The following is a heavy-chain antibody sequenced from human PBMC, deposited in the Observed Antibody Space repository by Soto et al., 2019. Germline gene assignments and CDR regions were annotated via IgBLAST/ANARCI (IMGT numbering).Heavy chain of an antibody. CDR1: GGSFSGYY. D-gene: IGHD3-3*01. V-gene: IGHV4-34*01. J-gene: IGHJ1*01. CDR2: ITHIGNT. CDR3: ARGRRFLEEFQY. Sequence: QVQLQQWGAGLLKPSETLSLTCGVYGGSFSGYYWTWIRQPPGKGLEWIGEITHIGNTNYITSLKSRVTISVDAAKNQVSLKLSSVTAADTAVYYCARGRRFLEEFQYWGQGTLVTVSS.